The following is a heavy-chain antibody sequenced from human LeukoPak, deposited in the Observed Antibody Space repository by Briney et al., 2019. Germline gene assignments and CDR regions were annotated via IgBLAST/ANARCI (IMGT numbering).Heavy chain of an antibody. J-gene: IGHJ4*02. CDR1: GFTVSNNY. V-gene: IGHV3-53*01. Sequence: GGSLRLSCAASGFTVSNNYMTWVRQAPGKGLKWVSVIYSGGSTYYADSVKGRFTISRDNSKNALYLQMNSLRAEDTAVYYCAREGWYSGSYYWGQGTLVTVSS. CDR3: AREGWYSGSYY. D-gene: IGHD1-26*01. CDR2: IYSGGST.